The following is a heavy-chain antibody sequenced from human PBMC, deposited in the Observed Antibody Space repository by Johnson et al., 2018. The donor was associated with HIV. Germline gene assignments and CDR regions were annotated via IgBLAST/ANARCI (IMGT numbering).Heavy chain of an antibody. CDR3: TRDGWGSRGWDDAFDI. Sequence: QVQLVESGGGVVQPGRSLRLSCAASGFTFSSYAMNWVRQAPGQGLEWVAVISYDGRNKDYADSVKGRCTISRDNSKNTLYLQMNSLRAEDTAVYYCTRDGWGSRGWDDAFDIWGQGTMVTVSS. V-gene: IGHV3-30*14. J-gene: IGHJ3*02. CDR1: GFTFSSYA. CDR2: ISYDGRNK. D-gene: IGHD6-19*01.